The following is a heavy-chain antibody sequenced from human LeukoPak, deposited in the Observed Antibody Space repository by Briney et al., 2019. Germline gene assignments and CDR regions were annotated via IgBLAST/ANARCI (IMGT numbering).Heavy chain of an antibody. V-gene: IGHV4-34*01. CDR3: ARGRSFGTLIDY. Sequence: SETLSLTCAVYGGSFSGYYWRWIRQPPGKGLEWIGEINHSGSTNYNPSLKSGVTISVDTSKNQFSLKLSSVTAADTAVYYCARGRSFGTLIDYWGQGTLVTVSS. CDR2: INHSGST. J-gene: IGHJ4*02. D-gene: IGHD3-16*01. CDR1: GGSFSGYY.